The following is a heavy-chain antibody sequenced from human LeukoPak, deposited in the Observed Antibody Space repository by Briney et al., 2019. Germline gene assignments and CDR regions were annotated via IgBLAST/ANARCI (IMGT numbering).Heavy chain of an antibody. V-gene: IGHV1-8*01. D-gene: IGHD5-18*01. CDR3: ARSGYSYGLYYFDY. Sequence: ASVKVSCKASGYTFTSYDINWVRQATGQGLEWMGWMNPNSGNTGYAQKFQGRVTMTTDTSTSTAYMELRSLRSDDTAVYYCARSGYSYGLYYFDYWGQGTLVTVSS. CDR1: GYTFTSYD. CDR2: MNPNSGNT. J-gene: IGHJ4*02.